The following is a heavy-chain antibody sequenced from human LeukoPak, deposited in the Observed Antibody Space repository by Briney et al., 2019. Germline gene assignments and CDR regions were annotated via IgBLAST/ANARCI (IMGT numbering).Heavy chain of an antibody. D-gene: IGHD6-25*01. V-gene: IGHV1-69*05. CDR3: STNGGPYYFNS. CDR1: GDSISPYV. Sequence: GASVKVSCKAPGDSISPYVISWMRQAPGLGLEWMGGSVPFFGTAHYAPKFQGRVTLTRDDSTSSAYMELNSLRYDDTAVYFCSTNGGPYYFNSWGQGTQVTVSS. J-gene: IGHJ4*02. CDR2: SVPFFGTA.